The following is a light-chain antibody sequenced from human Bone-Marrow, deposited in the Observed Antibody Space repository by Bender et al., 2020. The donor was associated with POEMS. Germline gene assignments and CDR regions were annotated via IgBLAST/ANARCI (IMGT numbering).Light chain of an antibody. V-gene: IGLV1-44*01. Sequence: QSVLTQPPSASGTPGQRVTISCSGVSSNIGAHAVNWYQHLPGTAPKLLIYSSHRRPSEVPDRFSGSRSGTSASLASSGLQSGDGADYYCSVWGDKLNGWVFGGGTRLAVL. CDR1: SSNIGAHA. CDR2: SSH. J-gene: IGLJ3*02. CDR3: SVWGDKLNGWV.